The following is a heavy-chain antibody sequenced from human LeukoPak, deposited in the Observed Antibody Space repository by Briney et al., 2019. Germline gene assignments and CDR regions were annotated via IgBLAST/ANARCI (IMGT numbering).Heavy chain of an antibody. J-gene: IGHJ1*01. CDR1: GFTFSSYS. D-gene: IGHD3-22*01. Sequence: GGSLRLSCAASGFTFSSYSMNWVRQAPGKGLEWVSSISSSSSSYIYYADSVKGRFTISRDNAKNSLYLQMNSLRAEDTAVYYCARDRFSLYYYDSSGYYRGYFQHWGQGTLVTVSS. CDR3: ARDRFSLYYYDSSGYYRGYFQH. V-gene: IGHV3-21*01. CDR2: ISSSSSSYI.